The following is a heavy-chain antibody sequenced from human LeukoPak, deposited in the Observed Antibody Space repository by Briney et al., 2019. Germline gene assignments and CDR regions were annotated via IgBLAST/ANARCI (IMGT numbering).Heavy chain of an antibody. V-gene: IGHV4-59*01. J-gene: IGHJ5*02. CDR1: GGSISSYY. Sequence: SETLSLTCTVSGGSISSYYWSCIRQPPGEGLEWIGYIYYSGSTNYNPSLKSRVTISVDTSKNQFSLKLSSVTAADTAVYFCARTGDYSRSTGGWFDPWGQGTLVTVSS. D-gene: IGHD4-11*01. CDR2: IYYSGST. CDR3: ARTGDYSRSTGGWFDP.